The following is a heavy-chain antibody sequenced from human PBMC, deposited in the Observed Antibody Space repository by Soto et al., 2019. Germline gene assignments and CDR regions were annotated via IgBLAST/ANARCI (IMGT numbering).Heavy chain of an antibody. D-gene: IGHD5-18*01. CDR3: ARLKRGYSYGYYYYYYMDV. V-gene: IGHV4-34*01. J-gene: IGHJ6*03. CDR1: GGSFSGYY. CDR2: INHSGST. Sequence: TSETLSLTCAVYGGSFSGYYWSWIRQPPGKGLEWIGEINHSGSTNYNPSLKSRVTISVDTSKNQFSLKLSSVTAADTAVYYCARLKRGYSYGYYYYYYMDVWGKGTTVT.